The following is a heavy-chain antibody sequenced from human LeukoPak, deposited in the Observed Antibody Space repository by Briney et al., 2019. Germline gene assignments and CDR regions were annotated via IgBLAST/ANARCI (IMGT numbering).Heavy chain of an antibody. CDR3: ASHSSSWYGFDY. J-gene: IGHJ4*02. CDR1: GFTFSSYA. CDR2: ITSNGGST. Sequence: PGGSLRLSCSASGFTFSSYAMNWVRQAPGKGLEYVSAITSNGGSTYYADSVKGRFTISRDNSKNTLYLQMSSLRAEDTAVYYCASHSSSWYGFDYWGQGTLVTVSS. V-gene: IGHV3-64D*06. D-gene: IGHD6-13*01.